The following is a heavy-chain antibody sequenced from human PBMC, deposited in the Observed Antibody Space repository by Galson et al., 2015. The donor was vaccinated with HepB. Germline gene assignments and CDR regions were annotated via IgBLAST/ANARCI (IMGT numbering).Heavy chain of an antibody. J-gene: IGHJ3*02. V-gene: IGHV4-31*03. CDR1: GGSTNSGGYY. D-gene: IGHD2-2*02. Sequence: TLSLTCTVSGGSTNSGGYYWSWIRQHPGKGLEWIGYIYYSGSTYYNPSLKSRVTISVDTSKNQFSLKLSSVTAADTAVYYCARGESKSVARSSTSCYKDAFDIWGQGTMVTVSS. CDR2: IYYSGST. CDR3: ARGESKSVARSSTSCYKDAFDI.